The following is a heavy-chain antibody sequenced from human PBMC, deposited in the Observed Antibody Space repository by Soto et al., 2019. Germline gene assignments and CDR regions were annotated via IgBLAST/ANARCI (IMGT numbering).Heavy chain of an antibody. J-gene: IGHJ4*02. CDR1: GVTFNRQD. D-gene: IGHD5-18*01. CDR2: IIPMFGTP. CDR3: ATSEGRDGYSFDY. Sequence: ASLKVSCKASGVTFNRQDMRWERHAPGQGLEWMGGIIPMFGTPHYAEKFQDRVTITADESTGTAYLELSSLTSEDMGVYYCATSEGRDGYSFDYWGPGTMVTVSS. V-gene: IGHV1-69*13.